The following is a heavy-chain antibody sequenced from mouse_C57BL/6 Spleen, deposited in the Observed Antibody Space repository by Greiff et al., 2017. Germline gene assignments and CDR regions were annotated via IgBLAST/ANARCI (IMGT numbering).Heavy chain of an antibody. J-gene: IGHJ2*01. CDR3: ARVLFDY. Sequence: DVKLQESGGGLVKPGGSLKLSCAASGFTFSSYTMSWVRQTPEKRLEWVATISGGGGNTYYPDSVKGRFTISRDNAKNTLYLQMSSLRSEDTALYYCARVLFDYWGQGTTLTVSS. CDR1: GFTFSSYT. CDR2: ISGGGGNT. V-gene: IGHV5-9*01.